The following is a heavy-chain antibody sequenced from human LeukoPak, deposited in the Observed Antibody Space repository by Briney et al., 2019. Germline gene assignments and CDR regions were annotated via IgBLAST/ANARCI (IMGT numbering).Heavy chain of an antibody. CDR3: ASLTKYNWNGVDY. J-gene: IGHJ4*02. D-gene: IGHD1-1*01. Sequence: SGTLSLTCTVSGGSISSYYWSWIRQPPGKGLEWIGYIYYSGSTNYNPSLKSRVTISVDTSKNQFSLKLSSVTAADTAVYYCASLTKYNWNGVDYWGQGTLVTVSS. CDR2: IYYSGST. CDR1: GGSISSYY. V-gene: IGHV4-59*12.